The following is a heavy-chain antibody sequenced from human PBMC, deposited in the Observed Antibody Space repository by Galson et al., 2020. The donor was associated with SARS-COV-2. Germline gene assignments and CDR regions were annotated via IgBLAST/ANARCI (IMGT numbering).Heavy chain of an antibody. CDR2: INHSGST. CDR1: GGSFSGYY. V-gene: IGHV4-34*01. Sequence: SETLSLTCAVYGGSFSGYYWSWIRQPPGKGLEWIGEINHSGSTNYNPSLKSRVTISVDTSKNQFSLKLNSVTAADTAVYYCARVGSWEDFDCWGQGTLVTVSS. J-gene: IGHJ4*02. CDR3: ARVGSWEDFDC. D-gene: IGHD1-26*01.